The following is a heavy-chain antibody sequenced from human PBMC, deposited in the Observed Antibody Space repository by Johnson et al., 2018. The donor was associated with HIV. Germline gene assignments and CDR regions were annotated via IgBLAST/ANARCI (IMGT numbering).Heavy chain of an antibody. CDR2: ISYDGSNK. J-gene: IGHJ3*02. Sequence: VQLVESGGGVVQPGGSLRLSCAASGFSFSSYGMYWARQAPDKGLEWVAVISYDGSNKYYADSVKGRFTISRDNSKNTVYLQMNSLRTEDTAVYYCARGITMIAVVKGDAFDIWGQGTMVTVSS. V-gene: IGHV3-30*19. D-gene: IGHD3-22*01. CDR1: GFSFSSYG. CDR3: ARGITMIAVVKGDAFDI.